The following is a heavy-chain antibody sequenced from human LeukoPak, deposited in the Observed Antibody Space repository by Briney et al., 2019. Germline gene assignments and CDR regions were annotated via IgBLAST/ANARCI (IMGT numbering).Heavy chain of an antibody. CDR2: IYYSGST. Sequence: SETLSRTCTVSGGSISSYYWSWIRQPPGKGLEWIGYIYYSGSTNYNPSLKSRVTISVDTSKNQFSLKLSSVTAADTAVYYCARNLAGRIFTFDYWGQGTLVTVSS. D-gene: IGHD6-19*01. J-gene: IGHJ4*02. CDR3: ARNLAGRIFTFDY. CDR1: GGSISSYY. V-gene: IGHV4-59*01.